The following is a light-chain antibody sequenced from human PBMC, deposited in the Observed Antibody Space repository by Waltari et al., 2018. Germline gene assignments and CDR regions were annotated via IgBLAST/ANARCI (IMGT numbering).Light chain of an antibody. CDR2: GAS. V-gene: IGKV3-15*01. CDR1: QSVSIN. Sequence: DIVMTQSQATPSVSPGERDTLSCRASQSVSINLAWYQQKPGQAPRLLIYGASTRATGIPARFSGSGSGTEFTLTISSLQSEDFAVYYCQQYNNWPRTFGQGTKVEIK. J-gene: IGKJ1*01. CDR3: QQYNNWPRT.